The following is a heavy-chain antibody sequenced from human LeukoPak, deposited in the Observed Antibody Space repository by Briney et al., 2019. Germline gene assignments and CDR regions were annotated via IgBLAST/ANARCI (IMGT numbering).Heavy chain of an antibody. V-gene: IGHV1-2*02. D-gene: IGHD3-16*02. J-gene: IGHJ4*02. CDR2: VNPNSGGT. CDR3: ARGYDYVWGSYRYFGY. Sequence: GASVKVSCKASGYTFTGYYMHWVRQAPGQGLEWMGWVNPNSGGTNYAQKFQGRVTMTRDTSISAAYMELSRLRSDDTAVYYCARGYDYVWGSYRYFGYWGQGTLVTVSS. CDR1: GYTFTGYY.